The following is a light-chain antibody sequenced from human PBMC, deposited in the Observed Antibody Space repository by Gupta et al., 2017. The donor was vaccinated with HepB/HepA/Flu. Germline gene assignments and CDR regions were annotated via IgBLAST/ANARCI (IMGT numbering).Light chain of an antibody. Sequence: QSALTQPASVSGSPGQSITLSCTGTSSDVGGFNYVSWYQQHPGRVPTLVIFDVNNRPSGVSHRFSGSKSGNPASLTXSXLQAEDXADYFCSSYTSSTTWVFGGGTKLTVL. CDR2: DVN. CDR1: SSDVGGFNY. J-gene: IGLJ3*02. V-gene: IGLV2-14*03. CDR3: SSYTSSTTWV.